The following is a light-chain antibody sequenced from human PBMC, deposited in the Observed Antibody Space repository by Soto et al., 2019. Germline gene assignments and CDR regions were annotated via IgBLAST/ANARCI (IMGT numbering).Light chain of an antibody. CDR1: SSDVGGYNY. CDR2: EVS. V-gene: IGLV2-14*01. CDR3: SSYTSSSTLA. J-gene: IGLJ3*02. Sequence: QSVLTQPASVSGSPGQSITISCTGTSSDVGGYNYVSWYQQYPGKAPKLMIYEVSNRPSGVSNRFSGSKSGNTASLTISGLQAEDEADYYCSSYTSSSTLAFGGGTQLTVL.